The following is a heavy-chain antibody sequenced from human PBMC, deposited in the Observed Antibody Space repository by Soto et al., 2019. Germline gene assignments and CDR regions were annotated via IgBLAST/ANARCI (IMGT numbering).Heavy chain of an antibody. CDR2: IYYSGST. CDR1: GGSISSGGYY. J-gene: IGHJ4*02. V-gene: IGHV4-31*03. Sequence: KPSETLSLTCTVSGGSISSGGYYWSWIRQHPGKGLEWIGYIYYSGSTYYNPSLKSRVTISVDTSKNQFSLKLSSVTAADTAVYYCARGGPGLVNFDYWGQGTLVTVSS. D-gene: IGHD6-19*01. CDR3: ARGGPGLVNFDY.